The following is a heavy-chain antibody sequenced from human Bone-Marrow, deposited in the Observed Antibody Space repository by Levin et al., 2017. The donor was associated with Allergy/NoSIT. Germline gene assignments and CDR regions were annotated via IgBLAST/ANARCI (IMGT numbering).Heavy chain of an antibody. V-gene: IGHV4-61*01. CDR2: IYYSGST. CDR1: GGSVSSGSYY. J-gene: IGHJ6*03. D-gene: IGHD3-10*01. CDR3: ARAFRELLPDYYYYYYMDV. Sequence: SQTLSLTCTVSGGSVSSGSYYWSWIRQPPGKGLEWIGYIYYSGSTNYNPSLKSRVTISVDTSKNQFSLKLSSVTAADTAVYYCARAFRELLPDYYYYYYMDVWGKGTTVTVSS.